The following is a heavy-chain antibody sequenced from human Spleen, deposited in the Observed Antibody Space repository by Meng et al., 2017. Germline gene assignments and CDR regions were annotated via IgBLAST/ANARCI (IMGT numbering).Heavy chain of an antibody. Sequence: VQLHQWGAGLLKPSYTLSSTCVVSGGSFSDYDWSWIRQPPGKGLEWIGEINHSGSTNYNPSLESRATISVDTSQNNLSLKLSSVTAADSAVYYCARGPTTMAHDFDYWGQGTLVTVSS. CDR2: INHSGST. CDR1: GGSFSDYD. CDR3: ARGPTTMAHDFDY. D-gene: IGHD4-11*01. V-gene: IGHV4-34*01. J-gene: IGHJ4*02.